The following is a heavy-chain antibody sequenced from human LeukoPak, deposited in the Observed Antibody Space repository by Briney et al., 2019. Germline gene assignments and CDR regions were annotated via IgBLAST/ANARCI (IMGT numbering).Heavy chain of an antibody. D-gene: IGHD3-16*01. CDR2: IYYSGST. CDR3: AGTRRGGPVGY. CDR1: GGSISSYY. J-gene: IGHJ4*02. V-gene: IGHV4-59*08. Sequence: SETLSLTCTVSGGSISSYYWSWIRQPPGKGLEWIGYIYYSGSTNYNPSLKSRVTISVDTSKNQFSLKLSSVTAADTAVYYCAGTRRGGPVGYWGQGTLVTVSS.